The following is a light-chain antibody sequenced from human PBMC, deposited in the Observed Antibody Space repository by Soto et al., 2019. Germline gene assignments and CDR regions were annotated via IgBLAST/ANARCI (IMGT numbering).Light chain of an antibody. CDR2: TNN. CDR1: KSDIGSNT. CDR3: APWDGIFCVCV. J-gene: IGLJ3*02. V-gene: IGLV1-44*01. Sequence: QSVLTQPPSVSGTPGQRVTISCSGGKSDIGSNTVFWFQHVPGTAPRLLIYTNNQRPSGVPDRFSGSKCDTSASLSTSVRHSEDEADYFCAPWDGIFCVCVFGAGTKLTVL.